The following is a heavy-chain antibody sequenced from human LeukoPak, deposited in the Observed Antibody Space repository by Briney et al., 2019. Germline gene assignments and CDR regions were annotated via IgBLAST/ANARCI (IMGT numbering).Heavy chain of an antibody. Sequence: PSETLSLTCTVSGGSINSNNSYWTWVRQHPGKGLEWLGYIHHSGSTYYNPSLKSRFTMSVDTSKNQFSLKVNTATAADTAVYYCARGTYSTTWLGVVYFDYWGQGTLVTVSS. CDR2: IHHSGST. CDR1: GGSINSNNSY. J-gene: IGHJ4*02. CDR3: ARGTYSTTWLGVVYFDY. V-gene: IGHV4-31*03. D-gene: IGHD6-13*01.